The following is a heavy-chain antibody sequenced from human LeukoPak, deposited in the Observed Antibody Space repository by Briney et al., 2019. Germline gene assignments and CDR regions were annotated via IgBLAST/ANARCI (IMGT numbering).Heavy chain of an antibody. D-gene: IGHD4-17*01. CDR1: RGSITSSY. J-gene: IGHJ5*02. V-gene: IGHV4-59*01. CDR2: XXYTGGT. CDR3: ARAGTNDYGDLAGWFDP. Sequence: SETLSLTCTVSRGSITSSYWSWIRQPPGKGLEWXGXXXYTGGTNYNPSLKSRVTIAVDTSKNRFSLKLRAVPAADTAVYYCARAGTNDYGDLAGWFDPWGQGTLVIVSS.